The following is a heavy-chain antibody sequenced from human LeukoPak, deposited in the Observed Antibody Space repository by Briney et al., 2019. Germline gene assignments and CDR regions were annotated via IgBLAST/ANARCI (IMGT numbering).Heavy chain of an antibody. CDR2: ISWNSGSI. J-gene: IGHJ4*02. V-gene: IGHV3-9*01. CDR3: AREVRSSSSH. Sequence: GRSLRLSCAASGFTFDDYAMHWVRQAPGKGLEWVSGISWNSGSIGYADSVKGRFTISRDNAKNSLYLQMNSLRAEDTAVYYCAREVRSSSSHWGQGTLVTVSS. CDR1: GFTFDDYA. D-gene: IGHD6-6*01.